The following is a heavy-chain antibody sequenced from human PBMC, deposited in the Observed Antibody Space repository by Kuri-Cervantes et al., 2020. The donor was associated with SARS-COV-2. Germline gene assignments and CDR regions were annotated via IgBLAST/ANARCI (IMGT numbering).Heavy chain of an antibody. Sequence: GSLRLSCAVYGGSFSGYYWSWIRQPPGKGLEWIGEINHSGSTNHNPSLKSRVTVSVDTSKNQFSLKLSSVTAADTAVYYCARGSNVYFDYWGQGTLVTVSS. CDR3: ARGSNVYFDY. CDR2: INHSGST. D-gene: IGHD4-11*01. V-gene: IGHV4-34*01. CDR1: GGSFSGYY. J-gene: IGHJ4*02.